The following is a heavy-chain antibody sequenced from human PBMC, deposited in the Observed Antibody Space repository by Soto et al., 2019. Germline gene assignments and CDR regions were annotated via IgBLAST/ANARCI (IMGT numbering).Heavy chain of an antibody. CDR2: IIPILGIA. D-gene: IGHD2-15*01. J-gene: IGHJ4*02. CDR3: ARVGYGRGGSCFPCDY. CDR1: GGTFSSYT. Sequence: QVQLVQSGAEVKKPGSSVKVSCKASGGTFSSYTISWVRQAPGQGLEWMGRIIPILGIANYAQKVQGRVTITADKSTTRAYMELSRLRSEDTAVYDCARVGYGRGGSCFPCDYWGQGTLVTVSS. V-gene: IGHV1-69*02.